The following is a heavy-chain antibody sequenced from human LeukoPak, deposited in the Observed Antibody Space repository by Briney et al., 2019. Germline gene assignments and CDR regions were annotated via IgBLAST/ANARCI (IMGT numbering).Heavy chain of an antibody. J-gene: IGHJ6*02. D-gene: IGHD3-3*01. CDR2: INPNSGGT. CDR3: ARPYDFWSGYYYGMDV. CDR1: GYTFTGYY. V-gene: IGHV1-2*02. Sequence: GASVKVSCKASGYTFTGYYMHWVRQAPGQGLEWMGWINPNSGGTNYAQKFQGRVTMTRGTSISTAYMELSRLRSDDTAVYYCARPYDFWSGYYYGMDVWGQGTTVTVSS.